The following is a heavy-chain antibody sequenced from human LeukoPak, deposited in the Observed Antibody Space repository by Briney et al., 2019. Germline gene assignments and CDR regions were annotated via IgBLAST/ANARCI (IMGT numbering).Heavy chain of an antibody. D-gene: IGHD6-19*01. J-gene: IGHJ4*02. CDR3: ARSQGEQWLASFDY. CDR1: GGTFSSYA. V-gene: IGHV1-69*13. CDR2: IIPIFGTA. Sequence: ASVKVSCKASGGTFSSYAIRWVRQAPGKGLDWMGGIIPIFGTANYAQKFQGRVTITADESTSTAYMELSSLRSEDTAVYYCARSQGEQWLASFDYWGQGTLVTVSS.